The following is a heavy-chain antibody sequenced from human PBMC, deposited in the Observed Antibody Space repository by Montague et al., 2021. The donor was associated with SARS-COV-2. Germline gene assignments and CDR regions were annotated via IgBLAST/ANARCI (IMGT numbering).Heavy chain of an antibody. Sequence: SLRLSCAASGFTFSSSEMNWVRQAPGKGLEWVSYISSSGRTIYYADSVKGRFTISRDNAKNSLYLQMNSLRAKDTAVYYCARSYYYDSSGYYPDAFDIWGQGTMVTVSS. D-gene: IGHD3-22*01. CDR2: ISSSGRTI. V-gene: IGHV3-48*03. J-gene: IGHJ3*02. CDR1: GFTFSSSE. CDR3: ARSYYYDSSGYYPDAFDI.